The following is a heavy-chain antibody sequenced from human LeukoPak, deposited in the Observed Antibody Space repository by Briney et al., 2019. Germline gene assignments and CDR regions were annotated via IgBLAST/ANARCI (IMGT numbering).Heavy chain of an antibody. CDR3: ARQITIFGVVHLKYFDY. V-gene: IGHV4-59*05. Sequence: SETLSLTCTVSGGSISSYYWSWIRQPAGKGLEWIGRIYYSGSTYYNPSLKSRVTISVDTSKNQFSLNLNSVTAADTAVYYCARQITIFGVVHLKYFDYWGQGALVTVSS. CDR2: IYYSGST. CDR1: GGSISSYY. J-gene: IGHJ4*02. D-gene: IGHD3-3*01.